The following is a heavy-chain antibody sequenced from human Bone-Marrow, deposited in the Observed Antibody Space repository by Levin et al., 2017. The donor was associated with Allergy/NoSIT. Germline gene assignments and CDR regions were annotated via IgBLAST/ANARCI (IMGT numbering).Heavy chain of an antibody. V-gene: IGHV1-2*02. CDR3: ARDLIGVAGVRALGY. CDR1: GYAFSGYY. Sequence: GESLKISCKASGYAFSGYYLHWVRQAPGQGLEWMGWINPKTGGASYAEKFQGRVTMTRNTSTTTAYLDFNSLQSGDAAVYYCARDLIGVAGVRALGYWGQGTLVALSS. CDR2: INPKTGGA. D-gene: IGHD3-10*01. J-gene: IGHJ4*02.